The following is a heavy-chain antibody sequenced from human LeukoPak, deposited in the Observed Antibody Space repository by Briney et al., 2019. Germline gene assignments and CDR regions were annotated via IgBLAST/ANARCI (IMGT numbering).Heavy chain of an antibody. V-gene: IGHV1-69*05. CDR3: ARRFAAMDQAFDY. J-gene: IGHJ4*02. CDR2: IIPIFGTA. D-gene: IGHD5-18*01. CDR1: GYTFTGYY. Sequence: SVKVSCKASGYTFTGYYMHWVRQAPGQGLEWMGGIIPIFGTANYAQKFQGRVTITTDESTSTAYMELSSLRSEDTAVYYCARRFAAMDQAFDYWGQGTLVTVSS.